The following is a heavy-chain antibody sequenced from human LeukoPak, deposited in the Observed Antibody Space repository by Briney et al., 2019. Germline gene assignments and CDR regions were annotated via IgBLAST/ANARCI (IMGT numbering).Heavy chain of an antibody. D-gene: IGHD3-9*01. CDR2: IYHSGST. V-gene: IGHV4-38-2*02. CDR3: ARTSYDILTGYPLLMDV. J-gene: IGHJ6*04. CDR1: GYSISSGYY. Sequence: PSETLSLTCTVSGYSISSGYYWGWIRQPPGKGLEWIGSIYHSGSTYYNPSLKSRVTISVDTSKNQFSLKLSSVTAADTAVYYCARTSYDILTGYPLLMDVWGKGTTVTISS.